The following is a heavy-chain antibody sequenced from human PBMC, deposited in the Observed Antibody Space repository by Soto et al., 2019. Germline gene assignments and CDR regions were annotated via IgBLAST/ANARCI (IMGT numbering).Heavy chain of an antibody. CDR2: IYYSGST. V-gene: IGHV4-31*03. CDR3: ATDPGGTGGYFDY. J-gene: IGHJ4*02. D-gene: IGHD2-15*01. CDR1: GGSISSGGYY. Sequence: PSETPGLTCTVSGGSISSGGYYWSWIRQHPGKGLEWMGYIYYSGSTYYTPSLSSRVTISVDTSQNQFSLKLSSVPPPDTALYLCATDPGGTGGYFDYWGQGTLVTVSS.